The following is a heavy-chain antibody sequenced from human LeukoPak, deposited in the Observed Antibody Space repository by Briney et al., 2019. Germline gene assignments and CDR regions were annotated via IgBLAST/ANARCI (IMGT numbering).Heavy chain of an antibody. J-gene: IGHJ4*02. CDR3: ARDLTYYYDSSGYVR. Sequence: GGSLRLSCAASGFTVSSNYMSWVRQAPGKGLEWVSVIYSGGSTYYADSVKGRFTISRDNSKNTLYLQMNSLRAEDTAVYYCARDLTYYYDSSGYVRWGQGTLVTVSS. V-gene: IGHV3-53*01. CDR2: IYSGGST. CDR1: GFTVSSNY. D-gene: IGHD3-22*01.